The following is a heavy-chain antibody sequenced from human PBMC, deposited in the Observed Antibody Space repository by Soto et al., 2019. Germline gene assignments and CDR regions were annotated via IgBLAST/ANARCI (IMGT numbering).Heavy chain of an antibody. CDR3: ARDVGNYYDSTGHFDY. CDR2: ISYDGSNK. V-gene: IGHV3-30-3*01. D-gene: IGHD3-22*01. CDR1: GFTFNFYA. J-gene: IGHJ4*01. Sequence: QVQLVESGGGVAQPGRSLRLSCAASGFTFNFYAMHWVRQAPGKGLKWVAVISYDGSNKYYADSVKGRFTISRDNSKNTLYLQMNSLGVEDTAVYYCARDVGNYYDSTGHFDYWGQGTLVTVSS.